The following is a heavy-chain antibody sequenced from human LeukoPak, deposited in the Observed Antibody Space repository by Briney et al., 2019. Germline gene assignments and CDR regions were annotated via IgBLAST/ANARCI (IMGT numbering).Heavy chain of an antibody. Sequence: GESLKISCKGSGYNFTTYWIGWVRQMPGKGLEWMGIIYPGDSDTTYSPSFQGQVTISADKSISTAYLQWSSLKASDTAMYYCARHQANRGVGYGSGSYNYYYMDVWGKGTTVTISS. CDR1: GYNFTTYW. D-gene: IGHD3-10*01. CDR3: ARHQANRGVGYGSGSYNYYYMDV. V-gene: IGHV5-51*01. CDR2: IYPGDSDT. J-gene: IGHJ6*03.